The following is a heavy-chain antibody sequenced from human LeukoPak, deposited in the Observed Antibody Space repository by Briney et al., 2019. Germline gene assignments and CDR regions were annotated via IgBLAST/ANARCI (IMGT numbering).Heavy chain of an antibody. D-gene: IGHD6-6*01. CDR1: GYTFTGYY. V-gene: IGHV1-2*02. J-gene: IGHJ3*02. CDR2: INPNSGGT. CDR3: ARAEYSTHDAFDI. Sequence: ASVTVSCKASGYTFTGYYMHWVRQAPGQGLEWMGWINPNSGGTNYAQKFQGRVTMTRDTSISTAYMELSRLRSDDTAVYYCARAEYSTHDAFDIWGQGTMVTVSS.